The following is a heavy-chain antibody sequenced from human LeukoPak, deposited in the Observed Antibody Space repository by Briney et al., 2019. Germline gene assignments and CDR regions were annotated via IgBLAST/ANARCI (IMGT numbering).Heavy chain of an antibody. CDR3: ASRKIAASYTDY. D-gene: IGHD2-15*01. J-gene: IGHJ4*02. Sequence: SETLSLTCAVSGGSISSTNWWSWVRQPPGKGLEWIGEIYHSGNTNYNPSLKSRVTISVDKSKNQFSLKLSSVTAADTAVYYCASRKIAASYTDYWGQGTLVTVSS. CDR1: GGSISSTNW. CDR2: IYHSGNT. V-gene: IGHV4-4*02.